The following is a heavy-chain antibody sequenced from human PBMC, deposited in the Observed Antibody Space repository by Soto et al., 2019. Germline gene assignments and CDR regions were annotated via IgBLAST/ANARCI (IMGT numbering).Heavy chain of an antibody. Sequence: EVQLLESGGGLVQPGGSLRLSCAASGFTFSSYAMSWVRQAPGKGLEWVSAISGSGGSTYYADSVKGRFTNSRDNSKNTQVLEMNSQRAEETAVYYFAKDRQVYSSSWYVDQLLGTDFDYWGQGTLVTVSS. J-gene: IGHJ4*02. CDR2: ISGSGGST. D-gene: IGHD6-13*01. V-gene: IGHV3-23*01. CDR1: GFTFSSYA. CDR3: AKDRQVYSSSWYVDQLLGTDFDY.